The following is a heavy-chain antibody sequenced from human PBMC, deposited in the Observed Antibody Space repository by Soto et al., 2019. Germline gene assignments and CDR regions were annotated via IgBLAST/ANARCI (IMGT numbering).Heavy chain of an antibody. J-gene: IGHJ4*02. CDR2: ISGNGGNT. V-gene: IGHV3-64*02. CDR1: GFAFRSYP. CDR3: ARERPAGSYDY. D-gene: IGHD1-26*01. Sequence: GGSLRLSCTASGFAFRSYPMNWVRQAPGKGLEPVSAISGNGGNTYYADSVKGRFTISRDNSKNTLYLQMGGLTIEDMALYYCARERPAGSYDYWGRGTLVTVSS.